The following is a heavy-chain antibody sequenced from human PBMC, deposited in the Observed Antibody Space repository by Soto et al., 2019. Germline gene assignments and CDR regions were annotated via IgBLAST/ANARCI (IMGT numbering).Heavy chain of an antibody. CDR3: TRKQADDNYFDP. J-gene: IGHJ5*02. D-gene: IGHD6-13*01. V-gene: IGHV4-4*07. CDR2: IYTSGGT. Sequence: SETLCLTCPVSGGSISSYYWSWIRQPAGKGLEWIGHIYTSGGTNYNPSLKSRVTISLDKSKSQFSLRLISVTAADAAVYYCTRKQADDNYFDPWGQGTLVTVSS. CDR1: GGSISSYY.